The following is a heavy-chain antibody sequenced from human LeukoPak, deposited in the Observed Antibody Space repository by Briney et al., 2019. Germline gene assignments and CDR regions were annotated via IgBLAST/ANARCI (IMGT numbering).Heavy chain of an antibody. Sequence: PSETLSLTCTVSGGSIRSSYYYWGWIRQPPGKGLEWIGSIYDSGSTYYNPSLKSRVTISVDRSKNQFSLKLSSVTAADTAVYYCARGRWATYYYYGMDVWGQGTTVTVSS. CDR2: IYDSGST. J-gene: IGHJ6*02. D-gene: IGHD4-23*01. CDR1: GGSIRSSYYY. CDR3: ARGRWATYYYYGMDV. V-gene: IGHV4-39*07.